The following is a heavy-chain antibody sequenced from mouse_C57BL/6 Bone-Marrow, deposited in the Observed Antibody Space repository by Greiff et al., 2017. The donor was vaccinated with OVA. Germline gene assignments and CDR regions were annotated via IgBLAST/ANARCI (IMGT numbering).Heavy chain of an antibody. CDR3: TRSYSNYVDFDY. CDR1: GYTFTDYE. CDR2: IDPETGGT. D-gene: IGHD2-5*01. V-gene: IGHV1-15*01. J-gene: IGHJ2*01. Sequence: QVHVKQSGAELVRPGASVTLSCKASGYTFTDYEMHWVKQTPVHGLEWIGAIDPETGGTAYNQKFKGKAILTADKSSSTAYMELRSLTSDASAVYYCTRSYSNYVDFDYWGQGTTLTVSS.